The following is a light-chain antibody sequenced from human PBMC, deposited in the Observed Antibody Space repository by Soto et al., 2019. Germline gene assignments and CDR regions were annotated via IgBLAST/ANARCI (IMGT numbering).Light chain of an antibody. J-gene: IGKJ1*01. CDR3: QQYNNWPPT. Sequence: EIVMTQSPATLSVSPGERATLSCRASQSVSSNLAWYQQKPGQAPRLLIYGASSRATGIPDKFSGSGSGTEFTLTISSLQSEDFAVYYCQQYNNWPPTFGQGTKV. CDR1: QSVSSN. CDR2: GAS. V-gene: IGKV3D-15*01.